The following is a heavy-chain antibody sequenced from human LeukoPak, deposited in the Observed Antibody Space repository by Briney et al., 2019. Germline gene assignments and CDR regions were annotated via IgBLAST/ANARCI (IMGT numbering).Heavy chain of an antibody. CDR2: ISGSDGST. V-gene: IGHV3-23*01. Sequence: GGTLRLSCAASGFTFSSYGMSWVRQAPGKGLEWVSAISGSDGSTYYADSVKGRFTISRDNSKNTLYLQMNSLRAEDMAVYYCAKDRYYYGSGVWGKGTTVTISS. CDR1: GFTFSSYG. D-gene: IGHD3-10*01. J-gene: IGHJ6*04. CDR3: AKDRYYYGSGV.